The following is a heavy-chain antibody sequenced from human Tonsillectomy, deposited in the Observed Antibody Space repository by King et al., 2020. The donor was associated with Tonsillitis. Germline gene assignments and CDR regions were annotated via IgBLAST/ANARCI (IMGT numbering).Heavy chain of an antibody. D-gene: IGHD7-27*01. Sequence: AQLVQSGGGLVKPGRSLRLSCTASGFTFGDYSMSWFRQAPGKGLEWVSFIRSKAYGGTTEYAASVKGRFTISRDESKSIAYLQMNSLKTEDTAVFYCSRSNWGFRTDYWYFDLWGRGTLVTVPS. J-gene: IGHJ2*01. V-gene: IGHV3-49*05. CDR2: IRSKAYGGTT. CDR1: GFTFGDYS. CDR3: SRSNWGFRTDYWYFDL.